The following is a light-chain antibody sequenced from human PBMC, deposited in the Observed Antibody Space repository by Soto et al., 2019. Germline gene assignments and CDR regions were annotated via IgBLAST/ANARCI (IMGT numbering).Light chain of an antibody. V-gene: IGKV3-15*01. Sequence: ERVMTQAPAASSMYQGERSTLSCRASQSVSSNLAWSQQKPGQAPRLLLYGAPTMATGIPARFRSRPSGTKFTITISCLHAEDFGVCYCQQYYNWPQTFCQGSKVDIK. CDR1: QSVSSN. CDR3: QQYYNWPQT. CDR2: GAP. J-gene: IGKJ1*01.